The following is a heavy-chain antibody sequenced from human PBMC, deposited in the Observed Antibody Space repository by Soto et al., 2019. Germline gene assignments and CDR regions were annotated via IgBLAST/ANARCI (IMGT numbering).Heavy chain of an antibody. V-gene: IGHV1-69*13. Sequence: GASVKVSCKASGGTFSSYAISWVRQAPGQGLEWMGGIIPIFGTANYAQKFQGRVTITADESTSTAYMELSSLRSEDTAVYYCARDLGDGYYDSSGYYYRSFDYWGQGTLVTVSS. CDR1: GGTFSSYA. CDR3: ARDLGDGYYDSSGYYYRSFDY. CDR2: IIPIFGTA. J-gene: IGHJ4*02. D-gene: IGHD3-22*01.